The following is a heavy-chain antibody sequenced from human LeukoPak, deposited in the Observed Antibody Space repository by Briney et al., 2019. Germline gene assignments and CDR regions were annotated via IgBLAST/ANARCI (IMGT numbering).Heavy chain of an antibody. V-gene: IGHV3-11*05. CDR1: GFTFSDYY. Sequence: GGSLRLSCAASGFTFSDYYMSWLRQAPGKGLEWVSFISSTSSYIKDADSVKGRFTISRDNAKKSLYLQMNSLRAEDTAVYYCERDSSGWSVDYWGQGTLVTVSS. CDR3: ERDSSGWSVDY. J-gene: IGHJ4*02. CDR2: ISSTSSYI. D-gene: IGHD6-19*01.